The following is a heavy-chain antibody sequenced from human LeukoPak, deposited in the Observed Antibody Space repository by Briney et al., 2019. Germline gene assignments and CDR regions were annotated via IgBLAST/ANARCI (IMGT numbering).Heavy chain of an antibody. CDR1: GCTFTSYW. J-gene: IGHJ4*02. CDR3: ARGVYYDSSGYYNLLNFDY. D-gene: IGHD3-22*01. V-gene: IGHV3-74*01. CDR2: INSDGSTR. Sequence: PGGSLTLTCAASGCTFTSYWIHWVRQAPGKGLVWVSRINSDGSTRGHAGSVKGRFIISRDNAKNTMYLQMNSLRTEGTAVYYCARGVYYDSSGYYNLLNFDYWGQGTLVTVSS.